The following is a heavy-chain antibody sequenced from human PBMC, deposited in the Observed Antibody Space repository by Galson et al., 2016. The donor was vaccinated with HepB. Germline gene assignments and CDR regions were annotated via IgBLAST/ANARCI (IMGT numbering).Heavy chain of an antibody. J-gene: IGHJ5*02. CDR1: GFTFSSYW. V-gene: IGHV3-7*01. Sequence: SLRLSCATSGFTFSSYWMTWVRQAPGKGLEWVANINQDGIEKYYVGSVEGRFTISRDNAKKSLYLQMDSLRAEDTAVYYCARNGEPSWGQGTLVTVSS. CDR3: ARNGEPS. CDR2: INQDGIEK. D-gene: IGHD4-17*01.